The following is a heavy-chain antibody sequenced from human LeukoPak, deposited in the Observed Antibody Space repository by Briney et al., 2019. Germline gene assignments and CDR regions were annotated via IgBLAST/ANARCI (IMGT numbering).Heavy chain of an antibody. D-gene: IGHD2-2*01. CDR2: IIPILGIA. V-gene: IGHV1-69*04. CDR3: ARGMGDIVVVPAAPNYYYYMDV. Sequence: GASVKVSCKASGGTFSSYAISWVRQAPGQGLEWMGRIIPILGIANYAQKFQGRVTITADKSTSTAYMELSSLRAEDTAVYYCARGMGDIVVVPAAPNYYYYMDVWGKGTTVTVSS. J-gene: IGHJ6*03. CDR1: GGTFSSYA.